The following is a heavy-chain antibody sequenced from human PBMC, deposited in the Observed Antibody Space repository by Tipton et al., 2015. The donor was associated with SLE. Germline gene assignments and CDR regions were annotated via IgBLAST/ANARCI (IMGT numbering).Heavy chain of an antibody. Sequence: GSLRLSCVASGFPFSSYWMSWVRQAPGRGLEWVANIKQDGGEKYYVDSVKGRFTISRDNAKNSLYLQMNSLRGDDTAVYYCARDAVGRADYFYYYGMDVWGQGTTVTVSS. J-gene: IGHJ6*02. CDR2: IKQDGGEK. V-gene: IGHV3-7*01. CDR3: ARDAVGRADYFYYYGMDV. CDR1: GFPFSSYW. D-gene: IGHD1-26*01.